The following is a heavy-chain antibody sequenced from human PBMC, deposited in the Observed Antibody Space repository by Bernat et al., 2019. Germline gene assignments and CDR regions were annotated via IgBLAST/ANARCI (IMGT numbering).Heavy chain of an antibody. CDR3: ARDRGDFWSGYGGDY. CDR2: IIPIFGTA. Sequence: QVQLVQSGAEVKKPGFSVKVSCKASGGTFSSYAISWVRQAPGQGLEWMGGIIPIFGTANYAQKFQGRVTSTADESTSTDYMEMRSLGSEDKAVYYCARDRGDFWSGYGGDYWGQGTLVTVSS. V-gene: IGHV1-69*01. CDR1: GGTFSSYA. J-gene: IGHJ4*02. D-gene: IGHD3-3*01.